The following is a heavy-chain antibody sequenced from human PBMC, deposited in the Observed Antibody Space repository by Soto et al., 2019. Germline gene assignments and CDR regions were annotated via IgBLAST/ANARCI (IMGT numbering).Heavy chain of an antibody. CDR3: AINLATTVTEFDY. D-gene: IGHD4-17*01. V-gene: IGHV1-69*13. CDR1: GGTFSSYA. CDR2: IIPIFGTA. J-gene: IGHJ4*02. Sequence: SVKVSCKASGGTFSSYAISWVRQAPGQGLEWMGGIIPIFGTANYAQKFQGRVTITADESTSTAYMELSSLRSEDTAVYYCAINLATTVTEFDYWGQGTLVTVSS.